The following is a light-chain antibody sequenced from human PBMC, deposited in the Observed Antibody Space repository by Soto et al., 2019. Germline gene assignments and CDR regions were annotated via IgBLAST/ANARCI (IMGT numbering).Light chain of an antibody. V-gene: IGKV3-11*01. CDR3: QQLSNGPPLT. CDR1: QSVSNY. Sequence: EIGLTQYPGPLCFSPGERGKLSCRGSQSVSNYLVWYQQEPGQAPRLLIYDASNRATGIPARFSGSGSGTDFTLTISSLEPEDFAVYYCQQLSNGPPLTVGGGTKVDI. CDR2: DAS. J-gene: IGKJ4*01.